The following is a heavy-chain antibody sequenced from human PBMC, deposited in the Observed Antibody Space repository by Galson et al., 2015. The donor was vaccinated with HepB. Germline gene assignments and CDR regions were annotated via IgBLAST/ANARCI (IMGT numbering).Heavy chain of an antibody. CDR1: GYTFTGYD. D-gene: IGHD2-2*01. CDR3: ARFYCSSTSCYLQSYFYYGLDV. J-gene: IGHJ6*02. V-gene: IGHV1-18*01. CDR2: MNSNSGNI. Sequence: SVKVSCKASGYTFTGYDINWVRQAPGQGLEWMGWMNSNSGNINYAQKLQGRVTMTTDTSTSTAYMKLRSLRSDDTAVYYCARFYCSSTSCYLQSYFYYGLDVWGQGTTVTVSS.